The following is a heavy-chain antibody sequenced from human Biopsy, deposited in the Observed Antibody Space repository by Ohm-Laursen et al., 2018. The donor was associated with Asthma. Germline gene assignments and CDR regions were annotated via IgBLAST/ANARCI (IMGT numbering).Heavy chain of an antibody. J-gene: IGHJ4*02. CDR2: ISYDGSNK. CDR3: ARDLPPTNHLGELSEGFDY. D-gene: IGHD3-16*02. CDR1: GFTFSSYA. Sequence: SLRLSCAASGFTFSSYAMHWVRQAPGKGLEWVAVISYDGSNKYYADSVKGRFTISRDNSKNTLYLQMNSLRAKDTAVYYCARDLPPTNHLGELSEGFDYWGQGTLVPVSS. V-gene: IGHV3-30-3*01.